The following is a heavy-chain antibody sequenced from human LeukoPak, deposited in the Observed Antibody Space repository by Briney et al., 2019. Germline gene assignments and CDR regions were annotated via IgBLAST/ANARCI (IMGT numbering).Heavy chain of an antibody. CDR1: GFTFSGSA. Sequence: GGSLRLSCAASGFTFSGSAIHWVRQAAGKGLEWVGRIRSKANSYATSSAASVKGRFTISRDDSKNTAYLQMNSLKTEDTAVYYCTRDYGVLFDYWGQGTLVTVSS. CDR3: TRDYGVLFDY. V-gene: IGHV3-73*01. CDR2: IRSKANSYAT. J-gene: IGHJ4*02. D-gene: IGHD4-17*01.